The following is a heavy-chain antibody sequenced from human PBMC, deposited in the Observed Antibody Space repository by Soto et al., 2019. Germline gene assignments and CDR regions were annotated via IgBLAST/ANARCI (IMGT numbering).Heavy chain of an antibody. V-gene: IGHV4-59*08. Sequence: SETLSLTCTVPGGSISGYYWIWMRQPPGKGLEWIGYIYNSGSTNYNPALKSRVTISVDTSKNQFSLKLSSVTAADTAVYYCARRYGASFDYWGQGTLVTVS. CDR3: ARRYGASFDY. D-gene: IGHD4-17*01. CDR1: GGSISGYY. CDR2: IYNSGST. J-gene: IGHJ4*02.